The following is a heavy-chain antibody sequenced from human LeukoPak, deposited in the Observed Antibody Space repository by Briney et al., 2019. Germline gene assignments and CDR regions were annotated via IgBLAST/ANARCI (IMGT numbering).Heavy chain of an antibody. CDR3: ARDDGGNPNDAFDI. Sequence: GGSLRLSCTASGFTFSDFWMHWVRQAPGKGLVWVSRINSNEGSRGYADSARGRFTISRDNAKNTLYLQMNSLRAEDTAVYYCARDDGGNPNDAFDIWGQGTMVTVSS. J-gene: IGHJ3*02. V-gene: IGHV3-74*01. D-gene: IGHD4-23*01. CDR1: GFTFSDFW. CDR2: INSNEGSR.